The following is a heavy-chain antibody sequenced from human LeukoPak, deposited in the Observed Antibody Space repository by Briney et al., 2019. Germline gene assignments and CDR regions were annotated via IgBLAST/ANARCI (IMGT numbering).Heavy chain of an antibody. D-gene: IGHD3-16*01. J-gene: IGHJ6*03. CDR1: EFSVGSNY. V-gene: IGHV3-30*02. Sequence: GGSLRLSCAASEFSVGSNYMTWVRQAPGKGLEWVAFIRYDGSSQHYADSVKGRFTISRDNSKNTLYLQMNSPRAEDTALYYCVKGLDYHAEVWGKGTTVTISS. CDR3: VKGLDYHAEV. CDR2: IRYDGSSQ.